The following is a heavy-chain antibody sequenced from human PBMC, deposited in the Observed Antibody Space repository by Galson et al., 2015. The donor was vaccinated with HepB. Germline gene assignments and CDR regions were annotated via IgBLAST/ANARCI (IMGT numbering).Heavy chain of an antibody. D-gene: IGHD6-13*01. CDR3: VRGDRRAAAAGNGYYYAMYV. CDR2: TYYRSKWYN. Sequence: CAISGDSVSSNSASWNWIRQSPSRGLEWLGRTYYRSKWYNDYAVTVKSRLTINPDTSKNQFSLQLNSVNPEDTALYYCVRGDRRAAAAGNGYYYAMYVWCQGTTVTVSS. V-gene: IGHV6-1*01. J-gene: IGHJ6*02. CDR1: GDSVSSNSAS.